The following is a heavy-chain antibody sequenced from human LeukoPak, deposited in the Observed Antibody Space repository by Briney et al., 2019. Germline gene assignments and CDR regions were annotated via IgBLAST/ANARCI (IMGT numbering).Heavy chain of an antibody. D-gene: IGHD3-16*01. J-gene: IGHJ6*02. V-gene: IGHV4-34*01. CDR3: ARVWGSYRRPSYYYGMDV. CDR1: GGSFSGYY. CDR2: INHSGST. Sequence: SETLSLTCAVYGGSFSGYYWSWIRQPPGKGLEWIGEINHSGSTNYNPSLKSRVTISVDTSKNQFSLKLSSVTAADTAVYYCARVWGSYRRPSYYYGMDVWGQGTTVTVSS.